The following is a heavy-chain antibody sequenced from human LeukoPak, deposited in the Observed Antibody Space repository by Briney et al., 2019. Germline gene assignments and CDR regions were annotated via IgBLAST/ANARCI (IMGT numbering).Heavy chain of an antibody. D-gene: IGHD3-10*01. V-gene: IGHV3-7*01. J-gene: IGHJ4*02. Sequence: PGGSLRLSCAASGFTFNSYWMSWVRQAPGKGLEWVANIDPDGSEKQYGDSVKGRFTTSRDNAKNSLCLQMNSLRAEDTAIYYCARIYYFGDDNWRYFDNWGQGTLVTVSS. CDR2: IDPDGSEK. CDR1: GFTFNSYW. CDR3: ARIYYFGDDNWRYFDN.